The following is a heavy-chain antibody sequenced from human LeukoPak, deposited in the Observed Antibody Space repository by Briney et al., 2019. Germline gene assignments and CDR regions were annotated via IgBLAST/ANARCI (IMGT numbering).Heavy chain of an antibody. D-gene: IGHD2-2*02. Sequence: ASVKVSCKASGYTFTSYGIRWVRQAPGQGLEWMGWISAYNGNTNYAQKLQGRVTMTTDTSTSTAYMEMRRLRSDDTAVYYCARVPSTDCSSTSCYNYWFDPWGQGTLVTVSS. CDR3: ARVPSTDCSSTSCYNYWFDP. CDR2: ISAYNGNT. V-gene: IGHV1-18*01. CDR1: GYTFTSYG. J-gene: IGHJ5*02.